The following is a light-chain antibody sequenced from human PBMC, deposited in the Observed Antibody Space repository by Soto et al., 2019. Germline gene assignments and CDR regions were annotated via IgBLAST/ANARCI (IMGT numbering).Light chain of an antibody. Sequence: EIVLTQSPATLSLSPGERATLSCRASQSVGGYLAWYQQRPGQAPRVLIYGASSRATGIPDRFSGSGSGTDFTLTISDVQPEDFAVYYCHQRQSWPRTFGQGTKVDI. CDR3: HQRQSWPRT. CDR2: GAS. CDR1: QSVGGY. V-gene: IGKV3-11*01. J-gene: IGKJ1*01.